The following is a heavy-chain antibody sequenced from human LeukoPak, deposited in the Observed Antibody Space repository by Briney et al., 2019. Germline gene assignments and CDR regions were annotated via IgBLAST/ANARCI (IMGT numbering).Heavy chain of an antibody. CDR2: IYSGDTT. CDR1: GFTVSTNY. Sequence: GGSLRLSCAASGFTVSTNYRSWVRQTPGKGLEWVSVIYSGDTTFYADSVRGKFTISRDNSKNRLYLQLNSLTAEDTAVYYCAGILRSSSGYYFDDWGQGTLVTVSS. V-gene: IGHV3-66*01. J-gene: IGHJ4*02. CDR3: AGILRSSSGYYFDD. D-gene: IGHD3-10*01.